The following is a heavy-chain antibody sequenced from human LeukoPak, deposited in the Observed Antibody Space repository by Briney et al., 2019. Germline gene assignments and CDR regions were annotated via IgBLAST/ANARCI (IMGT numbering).Heavy chain of an antibody. CDR3: ARVPYSYGYPADYYYMDV. J-gene: IGHJ6*03. V-gene: IGHV4-59*01. Sequence: SETLSLTCTVSGGSSSSYYWSWIRQPPGKGLEWIGYIYYSGSTNYNPSLKSRVTISVDTSKNQFSLKLSSVTAADTAVYYCARVPYSYGYPADYYYMDVWGKGTTVTVSS. CDR2: IYYSGST. D-gene: IGHD5-18*01. CDR1: GGSSSSYY.